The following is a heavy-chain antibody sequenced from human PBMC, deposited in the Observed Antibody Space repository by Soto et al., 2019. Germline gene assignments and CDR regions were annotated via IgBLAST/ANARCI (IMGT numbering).Heavy chain of an antibody. V-gene: IGHV1-18*04. CDR3: AMDYGDRPEYFKH. J-gene: IGHJ1*01. CDR2: ISTLKGRT. D-gene: IGHD4-17*01. CDR1: GYTFTSYG. Sequence: QVQLVQSGPDLKRPGASMKVSCKASGYTFTSYGISWVRQAPGQGLEWMAWISTLKGRTQYSQKHQGRVTLSTDTSSNTAYMEMPTLRVDDTAVYYCAMDYGDRPEYFKHWGQGTLVTVS.